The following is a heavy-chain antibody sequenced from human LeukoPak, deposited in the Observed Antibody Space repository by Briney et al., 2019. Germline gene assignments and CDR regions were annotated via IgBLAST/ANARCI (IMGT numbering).Heavy chain of an antibody. CDR2: ISSSGSTI. V-gene: IGHV3-48*03. CDR1: RFTFSSYE. J-gene: IGHJ5*02. CDR3: ARAHPTYGSPP. Sequence: PGGSLRLSCAASRFTFSSYEMNWVRQAPGKGLEWVSYISSSGSTIYYADSVKGRFTISRDNAKNSLYLQMNSLRAEDTAVYYCARAHPTYGSPPWGRGTLVTVSS. D-gene: IGHD3-10*01.